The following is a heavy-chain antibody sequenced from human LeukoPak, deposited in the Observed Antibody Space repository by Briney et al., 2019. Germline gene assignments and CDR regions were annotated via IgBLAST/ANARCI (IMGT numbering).Heavy chain of an antibody. Sequence: ASVKVSCKASGYTFTTYVMHWVRQAPGQRLEWMGRINTDNGNTKYSQNFQGRVTITRDTSASTAYMELSSLTSEDSAVYYCTRLHSSGWLDAFDIWGQGTMVIVSS. D-gene: IGHD6-19*01. CDR3: TRLHSSGWLDAFDI. CDR2: INTDNGNT. CDR1: GYTFTTYV. V-gene: IGHV1-3*04. J-gene: IGHJ3*02.